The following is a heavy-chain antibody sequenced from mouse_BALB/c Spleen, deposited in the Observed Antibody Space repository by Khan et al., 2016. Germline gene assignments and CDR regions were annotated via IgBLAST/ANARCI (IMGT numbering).Heavy chain of an antibody. CDR2: ISYSGST. J-gene: IGHJ2*01. D-gene: IGHD1-1*01. CDR1: GYSITSDYA. CDR3: ARGGLTTVVFDY. Sequence: EVQLQESGPGLVKPSQSLSLTCTVTGYSITSDYAWNWIRQFPGNKLEWMGYISYSGSTSYNPSLKSRISITRDTSKNQFFLQLNSVTTEDTATYYCARGGLTTVVFDYWGQGTTITVAS. V-gene: IGHV3-2*02.